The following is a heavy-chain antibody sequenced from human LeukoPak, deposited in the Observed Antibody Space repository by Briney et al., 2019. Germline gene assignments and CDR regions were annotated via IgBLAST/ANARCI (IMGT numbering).Heavy chain of an antibody. CDR1: GGSTSSYY. CDR3: ARDLDYGGYGGNWFDP. D-gene: IGHD4-17*01. CDR2: IYYSGST. Sequence: SETLSLTCTVSGGSTSSYYWSWIRQPPGKGLEWIGYIYYSGSTNYNPSLKSRVTISVDTSKNQFSLKLSSVTAADTAVYYCARDLDYGGYGGNWFDPWGQGTLVTVSS. V-gene: IGHV4-59*01. J-gene: IGHJ5*02.